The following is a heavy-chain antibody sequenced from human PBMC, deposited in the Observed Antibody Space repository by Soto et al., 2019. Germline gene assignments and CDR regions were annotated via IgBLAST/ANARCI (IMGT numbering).Heavy chain of an antibody. V-gene: IGHV3-21*04. CDR1: GFTFSSYS. D-gene: IGHD6-19*01. J-gene: IGHJ5*02. CDR3: AKDDVAYSSSRGRLGSFDP. CDR2: ISNSSSYI. Sequence: GSLRLSCAASGFTFSSYSMNWVRQAPGKGLEWVSAISNSSSYIYYTDSVKGRFTISRDNSKNTLYLQMNSLRAEDTAVYFCAKDDVAYSSSRGRLGSFDPWGQGTLVTVSS.